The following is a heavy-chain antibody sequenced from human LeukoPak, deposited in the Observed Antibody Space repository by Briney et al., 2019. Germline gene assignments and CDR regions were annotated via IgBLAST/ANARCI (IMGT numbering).Heavy chain of an antibody. V-gene: IGHV4-30-2*01. CDR1: GGSISSGGYY. Sequence: SETLSLTCTVSGGSISSGGYYWSWIRQPPGKGLEWIGYIYHSGSTYYNPSLKSRVTISVDRSKNQFSLKLSSVTAADTAVYYCASRKRWEGDYWGQGTLVTVSS. J-gene: IGHJ4*02. CDR2: IYHSGST. CDR3: ASRKRWEGDY. D-gene: IGHD1-26*01.